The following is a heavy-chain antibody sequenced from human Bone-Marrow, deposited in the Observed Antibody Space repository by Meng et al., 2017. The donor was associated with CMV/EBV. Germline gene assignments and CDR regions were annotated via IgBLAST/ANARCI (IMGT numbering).Heavy chain of an antibody. CDR3: ARVATLSTIPWFDP. V-gene: IGHV3-74*01. CDR2: IDYDGSSA. J-gene: IGHJ5*02. D-gene: IGHD3-3*01. Sequence: GESLKISCAASGFTFSSYWMHWVRQAPGKGLVWVSRIDYDGSSATYADSVKGRFTISRDNAKHKLYLQMNSLTAEATAVYYCARVATLSTIPWFDPWGQGTLVTVSS. CDR1: GFTFSSYW.